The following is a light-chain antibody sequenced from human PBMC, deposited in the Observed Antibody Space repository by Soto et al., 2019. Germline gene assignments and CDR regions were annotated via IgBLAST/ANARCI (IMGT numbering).Light chain of an antibody. CDR3: AAWDDSLNGYV. Sequence: QSVLTQPPSLSEAPRQRVTISCSGSSSNIGNHAVNWYQQLPGKAPKLLMFYDDLLPSGVSDRFSGSKSGTSASLAISGLQAEDEADDYCAAWDDSLNGYVFGTGTKLTVL. CDR2: YDD. CDR1: SSNIGNHA. J-gene: IGLJ1*01. V-gene: IGLV1-36*01.